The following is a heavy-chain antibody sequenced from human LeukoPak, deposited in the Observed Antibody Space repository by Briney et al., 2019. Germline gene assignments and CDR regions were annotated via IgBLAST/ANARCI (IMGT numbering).Heavy chain of an antibody. CDR3: ARSTKPKIAVAGYFDY. CDR2: IRYDGSNK. J-gene: IGHJ4*02. Sequence: TGGSLRLSCAASGFTFSSYGMHWVRQAPGKGLEWVAFIRYDGSNKYYADSVKGRFTISRDNSKNTLYLQMNSLRAEDTAVYYCARSTKPKIAVAGYFDYWGQGTLVTVSS. D-gene: IGHD6-19*01. CDR1: GFTFSSYG. V-gene: IGHV3-30*02.